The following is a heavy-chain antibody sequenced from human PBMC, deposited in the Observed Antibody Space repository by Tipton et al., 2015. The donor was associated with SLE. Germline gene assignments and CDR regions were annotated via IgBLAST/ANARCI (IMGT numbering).Heavy chain of an antibody. CDR2: IYTSGST. CDR3: ARCYSNHYYYMDV. D-gene: IGHD4-11*01. CDR1: GGSISSSSYY. J-gene: IGHJ6*03. V-gene: IGHV4-61*02. Sequence: TLSLTCTVSGGSISSSSYYCGWIRQPAGKGLEWIGRIYTSGSTNYNPSLKSRVTISVDTSKNQFSLKLSSVTAADTAVYYCARCYSNHYYYMDVWGKGTTVTVSS.